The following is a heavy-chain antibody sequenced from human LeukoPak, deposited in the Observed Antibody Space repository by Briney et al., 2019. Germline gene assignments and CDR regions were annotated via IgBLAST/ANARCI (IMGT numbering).Heavy chain of an antibody. CDR3: ARGPPQLTLTWLVDNWFDP. Sequence: SESLSLTCAVYGGSFSGYYWSWIRQPPGKGLEWIGEINHSGSTNYNPSLKSRVTISVDTSKNQFSLKLSSVTVADTAVYYCARGPPQLTLTWLVDNWFDPWGQGTLVTVSS. J-gene: IGHJ5*02. CDR1: GGSFSGYY. D-gene: IGHD6-19*01. CDR2: INHSGST. V-gene: IGHV4-34*01.